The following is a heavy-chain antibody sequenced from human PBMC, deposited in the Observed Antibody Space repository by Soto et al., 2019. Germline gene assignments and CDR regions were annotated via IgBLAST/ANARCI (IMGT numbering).Heavy chain of an antibody. Sequence: SVQVSFRASTYTSTTYGLPWVRQAAGQGLEWMGWISVYNGLTSYAQNFQGRVSLTTDTSTTTAYMELRHLRSDDTAAYYCARDRADTVGGDYYYGMNVWGQGTTVTVSS. CDR2: ISVYNGLT. V-gene: IGHV1-18*01. CDR1: TYTSTTYG. CDR3: ARDRADTVGGDYYYGMNV. D-gene: IGHD5-12*01. J-gene: IGHJ6*02.